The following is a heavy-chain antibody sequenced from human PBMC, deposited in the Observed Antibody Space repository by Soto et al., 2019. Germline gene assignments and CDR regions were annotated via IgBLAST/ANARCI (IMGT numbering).Heavy chain of an antibody. CDR1: GGSISGSY. V-gene: IGHV4-59*01. Sequence: SETLSLTCSVSGGSISGSYWSWIRQSPGEGLEWLGYVYYTGSTNYSPSLRSRVSISVDTSKNEFSLRLSSVTAADTAVYFCARSVAVPGAHIDYWGQGTQVTVSS. CDR2: VYYTGST. D-gene: IGHD6-19*01. J-gene: IGHJ4*02. CDR3: ARSVAVPGAHIDY.